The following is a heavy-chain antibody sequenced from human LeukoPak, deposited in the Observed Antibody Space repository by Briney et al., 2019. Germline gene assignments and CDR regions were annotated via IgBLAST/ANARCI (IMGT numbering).Heavy chain of an antibody. CDR3: ARVLGTMVRGANNWFDP. Sequence: GGSLRLSCAASGFTFSDYYMSWIRQAPGKGLEWVSYISSGGRTIYYADSVKGRFTISRDNSKNTLYLQMNSLRAEDTAVYYCARVLGTMVRGANNWFDPWGQGTLVTVSS. J-gene: IGHJ5*02. D-gene: IGHD3-10*01. CDR2: ISSGGRTI. CDR1: GFTFSDYY. V-gene: IGHV3-11*01.